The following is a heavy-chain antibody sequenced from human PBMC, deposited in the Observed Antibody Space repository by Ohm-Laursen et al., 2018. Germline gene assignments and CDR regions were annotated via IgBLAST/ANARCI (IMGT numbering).Heavy chain of an antibody. V-gene: IGHV3-11*01. CDR3: ARDLGIAAAGSEPTAH. Sequence: SLRLSCAATGFTFSDYYMNWIRQAPGKGLEWVSYISSSGSTIYYADSVKGRFTISRDNAKNSLYLQMNSLRAEDTAVYYCARDLGIAAAGSEPTAHWGQGTLVTVSS. J-gene: IGHJ4*02. CDR1: GFTFSDYY. D-gene: IGHD6-13*01. CDR2: ISSSGSTI.